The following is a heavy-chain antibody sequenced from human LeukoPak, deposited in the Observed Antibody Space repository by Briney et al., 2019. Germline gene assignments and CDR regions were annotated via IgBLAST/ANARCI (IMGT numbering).Heavy chain of an antibody. CDR3: AREGVWFGEPYMDV. D-gene: IGHD3-10*01. J-gene: IGHJ6*03. V-gene: IGHV1-2*02. Sequence: ASVKVSCKASGYTFTGYYVHWVRQAPGQGLEWMGWMNPKSGGTNYAQKFEARVTMNRDTSISTAYMELSRLRFDDTAVYYCAREGVWFGEPYMDVWGKGTTVTISS. CDR1: GYTFTGYY. CDR2: MNPKSGGT.